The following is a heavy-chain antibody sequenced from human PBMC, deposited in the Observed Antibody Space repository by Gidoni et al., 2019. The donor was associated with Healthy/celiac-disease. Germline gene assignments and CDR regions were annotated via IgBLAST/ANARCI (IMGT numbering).Heavy chain of an antibody. CDR1: GGTFSSYA. Sequence: QVQLVQSGAEVKKPGSSVKVSCKASGGTFSSYAISWVRQAPGQGLEWMGGIIPIFGTANYAQKFQGRVTITADESTSTAYMELSSLRSEDTAVYYCARDAGSIFGVVMGWFDPWGQGTLVTVSS. CDR2: IIPIFGTA. J-gene: IGHJ5*02. CDR3: ARDAGSIFGVVMGWFDP. V-gene: IGHV1-69*01. D-gene: IGHD3-3*01.